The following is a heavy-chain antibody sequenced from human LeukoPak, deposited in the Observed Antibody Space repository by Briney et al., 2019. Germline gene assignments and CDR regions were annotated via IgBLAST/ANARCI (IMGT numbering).Heavy chain of an antibody. CDR2: IDWDDDK. CDR1: GFSLSTNGMR. Sequence: SGPALVKPTQTLTLTCTFSGFSLSTNGMRVSWIRQPPGKALEWLARIDWDDDKFYSTSLKTRLTISKDTSKNQVVLTMTNMDPVDTATYYCARSFGRYGSGSYYDYWGQGTLVTVSS. V-gene: IGHV2-70*04. J-gene: IGHJ4*02. D-gene: IGHD3-10*01. CDR3: ARSFGRYGSGSYYDY.